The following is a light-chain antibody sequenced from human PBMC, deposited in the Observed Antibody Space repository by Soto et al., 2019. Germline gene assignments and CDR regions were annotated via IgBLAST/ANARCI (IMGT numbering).Light chain of an antibody. CDR2: SND. Sequence: QSVLTQPPSESGTPGQGVTISCSGGSSNVGGNAVNWYLQLPGSAPKLLIYSNDQRPSGVPDRFSGSKSGSSATLAISGLQSDDESDYYCVSWDDSLTRPVFGGGTKLTVL. V-gene: IGLV1-44*01. CDR3: VSWDDSLTRPV. CDR1: SSNVGGNA. J-gene: IGLJ2*01.